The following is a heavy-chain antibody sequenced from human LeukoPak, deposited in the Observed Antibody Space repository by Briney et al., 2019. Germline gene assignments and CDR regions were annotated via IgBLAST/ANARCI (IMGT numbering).Heavy chain of an antibody. CDR2: MKRDGSEV. J-gene: IGHJ4*02. Sequence: SGGSLRLSCAASGFTFSTYWMTWVRQAPGKGLEWVANMKRDGSEVYYANSVKGHFTISRDNAMNSLYLQMNSLRAEDTAVYYCARYAEYYFDYWGQGTLVTVSS. D-gene: IGHD2-8*01. V-gene: IGHV3-7*01. CDR3: ARYAEYYFDY. CDR1: GFTFSTYW.